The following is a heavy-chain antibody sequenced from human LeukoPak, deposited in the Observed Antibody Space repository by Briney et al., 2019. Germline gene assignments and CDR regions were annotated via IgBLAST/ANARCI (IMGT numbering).Heavy chain of an antibody. J-gene: IGHJ6*02. CDR2: TSYDGNNK. Sequence: GGSLRLSCAASGFSFSTYAMHWVRQAPGKGLEWVAGTSYDGNNKYYADSVKGRFTISRDNSKNTLYLQMNSLRVEDTAVYYCARDSRASTSGYYYGMDVWGQGTTVTVSS. CDR1: GFSFSTYA. V-gene: IGHV3-30*04. D-gene: IGHD2/OR15-2a*01. CDR3: ARDSRASTSGYYYGMDV.